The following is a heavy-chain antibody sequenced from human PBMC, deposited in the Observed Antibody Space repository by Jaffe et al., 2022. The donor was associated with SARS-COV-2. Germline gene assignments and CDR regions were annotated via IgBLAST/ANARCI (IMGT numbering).Heavy chain of an antibody. Sequence: QVQLVESGGGVVQPGRSLRLSCAASGFTFSSYAMHWVRQAPGKGLEWVAVISYDGSNKYYADSVKGRFTISRDNSKNTLYLQMNSLRAEDTAVYYCARDEEMWNYFDYWGQGTLVTVSS. V-gene: IGHV3-30-3*01. CDR2: ISYDGSNK. J-gene: IGHJ4*02. CDR3: ARDEEMWNYFDY. D-gene: IGHD2-21*01. CDR1: GFTFSSYA.